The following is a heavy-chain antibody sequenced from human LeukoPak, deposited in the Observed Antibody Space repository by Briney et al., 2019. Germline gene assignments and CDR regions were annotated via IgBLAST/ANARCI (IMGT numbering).Heavy chain of an antibody. Sequence: GGSLRLSCAASGFTFSSYSMNWVRQAPGKGLEWVSSISSSSSYIYYADSVKGRFTISRDNAKNSLYLQMNSLRAEDTAVYYCASYDFWSGYSSFDYWGQGTLVTVSS. CDR2: ISSSSSYI. D-gene: IGHD3-3*01. J-gene: IGHJ4*02. CDR1: GFTFSSYS. V-gene: IGHV3-21*01. CDR3: ASYDFWSGYSSFDY.